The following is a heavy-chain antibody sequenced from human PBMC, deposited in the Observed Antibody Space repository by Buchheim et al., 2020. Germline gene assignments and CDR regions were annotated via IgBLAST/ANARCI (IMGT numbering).Heavy chain of an antibody. J-gene: IGHJ4*02. CDR2: IKSKTDGGTT. V-gene: IGHV3-15*01. D-gene: IGHD2-15*01. CDR1: GFTFSNVW. Sequence: EVQLVESGGGLVKPGGSLRLSCVASGFTFSNVWMSWVRQAPGKGLEWVGHIKSKTDGGTTDYAAPVKGRFTISRDDSKTTLYLQMNSLKTEDTAMYYCATESYCNGRSCQSPHFDHWGQGTL. CDR3: ATESYCNGRSCQSPHFDH.